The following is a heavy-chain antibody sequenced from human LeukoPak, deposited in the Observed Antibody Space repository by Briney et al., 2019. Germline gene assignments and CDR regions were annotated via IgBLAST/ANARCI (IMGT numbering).Heavy chain of an antibody. D-gene: IGHD2-2*01. V-gene: IGHV4-39*01. CDR2: IYYSGST. CDR1: GGPISSSSYY. J-gene: IGHJ5*02. Sequence: SETLSLTCTVSGGPISSSSYYWGWIRQPPGKGLEWIGSIYYSGSTYYNPSLKSRVTISVDTSKNQFSLKLSSVTAADTAVYYCARHPRYCSSTSCSPGVWFDPWGQGTLVTVSS. CDR3: ARHPRYCSSTSCSPGVWFDP.